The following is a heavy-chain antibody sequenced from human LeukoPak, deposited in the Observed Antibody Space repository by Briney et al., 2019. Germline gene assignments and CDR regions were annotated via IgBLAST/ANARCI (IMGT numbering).Heavy chain of an antibody. CDR1: GFPFSGYW. CDR3: GSFGVMWEIDY. V-gene: IGHV3-74*01. CDR2: INIDGSGA. J-gene: IGHJ4*02. D-gene: IGHD1-26*01. Sequence: GGSLRLSCAASGFPFSGYWMHWVRHAPGKGLVWVSRINIDGSGANYADSVKGRFTISRDNAKNTSHLQMNSLRAEDTAVYYCGSFGVMWEIDYWGQGTLVTVSS.